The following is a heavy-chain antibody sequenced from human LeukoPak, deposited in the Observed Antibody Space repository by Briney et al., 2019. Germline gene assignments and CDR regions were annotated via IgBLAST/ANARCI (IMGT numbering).Heavy chain of an antibody. D-gene: IGHD4-17*01. CDR2: INPYTGAT. J-gene: IGHJ4*02. CDR3: ARPTHRLPVTTPIDY. V-gene: IGHV1-2*02. CDR1: GYTFTGFY. Sequence: ASVKVSCKPSGYTFTGFYIHWVRQAPGQGLEWMGWINPYTGATKYSQNFSDRVTMTRDTSISTAYMELSSLKSDDTAVYYCARPTHRLPVTTPIDYWGQGTLVTVPS.